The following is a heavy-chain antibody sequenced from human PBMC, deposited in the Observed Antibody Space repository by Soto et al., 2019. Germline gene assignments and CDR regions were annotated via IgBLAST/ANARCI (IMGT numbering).Heavy chain of an antibody. D-gene: IGHD3-16*01. CDR2: LSGSGNRT. Sequence: GGSLRLSCAASGFSFSTFAMSWVRQAPGKGLEWVSALSGSGNRTYYADSVRGRFTISRDNSKNTLFLHMHSLRADDTAVYYCAKALRLHFDYWGQGTQVTVSS. CDR1: GFSFSTFA. J-gene: IGHJ4*02. V-gene: IGHV3-23*01. CDR3: AKALRLHFDY.